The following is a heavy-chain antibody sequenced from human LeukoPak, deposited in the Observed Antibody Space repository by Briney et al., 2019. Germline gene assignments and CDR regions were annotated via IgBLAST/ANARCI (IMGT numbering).Heavy chain of an antibody. D-gene: IGHD6-13*01. Sequence: GGSLGLSCAASGFTVNSNYLSWVRLAPGKGLEWVSTLYNTGNTYYANSVKGRFSISRDNSKNTLFLQMNSLRAEDTAVYYCARLTADGRLYFVDWGPGTLVTVSS. CDR1: GFTVNSNY. CDR3: ARLTADGRLYFVD. V-gene: IGHV3-53*01. J-gene: IGHJ4*02. CDR2: LYNTGNT.